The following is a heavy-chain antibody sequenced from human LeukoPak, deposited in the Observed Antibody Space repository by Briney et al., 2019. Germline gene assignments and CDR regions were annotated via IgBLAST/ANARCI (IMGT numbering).Heavy chain of an antibody. D-gene: IGHD5-12*01. J-gene: IGHJ4*02. CDR2: IYSGGST. Sequence: GGSLRLSCAASGFTVSSNYMSWVRQAPGKGLEWVSVIYSGGSTYYADSVKGRFTISRDNSKNTLYLQMNSLRAEDTAVYYCARERSGYDFLFVDYWGQGTLVTVSS. V-gene: IGHV3-53*01. CDR1: GFTVSSNY. CDR3: ARERSGYDFLFVDY.